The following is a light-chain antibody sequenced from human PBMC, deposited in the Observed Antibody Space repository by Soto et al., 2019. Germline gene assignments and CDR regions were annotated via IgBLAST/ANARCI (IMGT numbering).Light chain of an antibody. CDR1: QSLLYSSTNKNY. CDR2: WAS. Sequence: DIVMTQSPDSLAVSLGERATINCKSSQSLLYSSTNKNYLIWYQQKPGQPPKLLIYWASTRESGVPDRFSGSGSGTDFTLTISSLQAEDVAVYCCQQYYSTPLTFGQGTKLEI. CDR3: QQYYSTPLT. V-gene: IGKV4-1*01. J-gene: IGKJ2*01.